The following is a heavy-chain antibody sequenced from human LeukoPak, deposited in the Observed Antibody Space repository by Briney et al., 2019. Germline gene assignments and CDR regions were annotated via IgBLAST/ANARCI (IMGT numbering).Heavy chain of an antibody. V-gene: IGHV3-21*04. CDR3: AKLPPTRYYYDSRDY. CDR2: ISSSSSYI. Sequence: PGESLRLSCAASGFTFSSYSMNWVRQAPGKGLEWVSSISSSSSYIYYADSVKGRFTISRDNAKNSLYLQMNSLRAEDTAVYYCAKLPPTRYYYDSRDYWGQGTLVTVSS. J-gene: IGHJ4*02. D-gene: IGHD3-22*01. CDR1: GFTFSSYS.